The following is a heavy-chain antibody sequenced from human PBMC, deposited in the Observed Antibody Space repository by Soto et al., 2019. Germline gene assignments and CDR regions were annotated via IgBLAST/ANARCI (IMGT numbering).Heavy chain of an antibody. CDR1: GGTFSSYT. V-gene: IGHV1-69*02. Sequence: SVEVSCKASGGTFSSYTISWVGQAPGQGLEWMGRIIPILGIANYAQKFQGRVTITADKSTSTAYMELSSLRSEDTAVYYCARNLYSGSYLYYFDYWGQGTLVTVSS. D-gene: IGHD1-26*01. CDR3: ARNLYSGSYLYYFDY. J-gene: IGHJ4*02. CDR2: IIPILGIA.